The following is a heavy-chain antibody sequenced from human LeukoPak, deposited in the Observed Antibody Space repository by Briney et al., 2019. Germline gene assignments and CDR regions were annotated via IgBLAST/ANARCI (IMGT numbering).Heavy chain of an antibody. CDR1: GFTFSSYG. CDR2: IRYDGSNK. CDR3: ARAGSGSSDWPDAFDI. J-gene: IGHJ3*02. V-gene: IGHV3-30*02. Sequence: PGGSLRLSCAASGFTFSSYGMHWVRQAPGKGLEWVAFIRYDGSNKYYADSVKGRFTISRDNSKNTLYLQMNSLRAEDTAVYYCARAGSGSSDWPDAFDIWGQGTMVTVSS. D-gene: IGHD1-26*01.